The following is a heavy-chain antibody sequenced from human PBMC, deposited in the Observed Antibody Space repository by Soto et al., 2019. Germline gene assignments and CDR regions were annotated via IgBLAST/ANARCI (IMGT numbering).Heavy chain of an antibody. CDR2: IDPGDSFI. J-gene: IGHJ6*02. CDR1: GYSFSSFW. V-gene: IGHV5-10-1*01. CDR3: ASDLSGRADV. Sequence: GESLKISCEGSGYSFSSFWINWVRQVPGKGLEWVGRIDPGDSFINYSPSLQGRVTISADKSVSTAYLQWSSLEASDSAIYYCASDLSGRADVWGQGTTVTVSS. D-gene: IGHD3-10*01.